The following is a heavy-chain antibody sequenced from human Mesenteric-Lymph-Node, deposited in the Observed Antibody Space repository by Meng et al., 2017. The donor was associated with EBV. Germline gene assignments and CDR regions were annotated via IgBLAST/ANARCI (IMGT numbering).Heavy chain of an antibody. Sequence: EAQVVESVGGLVSPGASLSLSCAAVGFTFSSYWLHWVRQASGKGLVWVSGISGSGDSTYYADSVKGRFTISRDNSKNTLYLQMNSLRAEDTALYYCAKDQGVAVAGTLGYWGQGTLVTVSS. D-gene: IGHD6-19*01. CDR3: AKDQGVAVAGTLGY. CDR2: ISGSGDST. CDR1: GFTFSSYW. J-gene: IGHJ4*02. V-gene: IGHV3-23*04.